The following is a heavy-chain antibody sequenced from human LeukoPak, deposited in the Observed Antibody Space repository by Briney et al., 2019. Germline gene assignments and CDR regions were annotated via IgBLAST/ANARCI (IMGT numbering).Heavy chain of an antibody. J-gene: IGHJ4*02. CDR3: AKGFHTFGGVIVFDY. Sequence: GGALRLSCAASGFTFSSYAMSWVRQAPGKGLEWVSAISGSGGSTYYADSVKGRFTISRDNSKNTLYLQMNSLRAEDTAVYYCAKGFHTFGGVIVFDYWGQGTLVTVSS. V-gene: IGHV3-23*01. CDR1: GFTFSSYA. D-gene: IGHD3-16*02. CDR2: ISGSGGST.